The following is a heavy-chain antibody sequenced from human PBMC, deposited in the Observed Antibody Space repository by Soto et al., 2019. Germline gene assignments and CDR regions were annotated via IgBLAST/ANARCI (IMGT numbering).Heavy chain of an antibody. Sequence: PSETLSLPCTVSGGSISSYYWSWIRQPPWKGLEWIGYIYYSGITNYNPSLKSRVNISVDTSKNQFSLKLSSVTAADTAVYYCGRCQRGSAFDIWGQRTMVTV. J-gene: IGHJ3*02. CDR2: IYYSGIT. CDR1: GGSISSYY. V-gene: IGHV4-59*01. CDR3: GRCQRGSAFDI.